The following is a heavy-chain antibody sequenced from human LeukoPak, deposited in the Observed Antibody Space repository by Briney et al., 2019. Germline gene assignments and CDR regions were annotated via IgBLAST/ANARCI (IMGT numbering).Heavy chain of an antibody. J-gene: IGHJ4*02. CDR3: ARILKRRLLWFGEFRYYFDY. Sequence: ASVKVSCKASGYTLTSYGISWVRQAPGQGLEWMGWISAYNGNTNYAQKLQGRVTMTTDTSTSTAYMELRSLRSDDTAVYYCARILKRRLLWFGEFRYYFDYWGQGTLVTVSS. CDR2: ISAYNGNT. V-gene: IGHV1-18*01. D-gene: IGHD3-10*01. CDR1: GYTLTSYG.